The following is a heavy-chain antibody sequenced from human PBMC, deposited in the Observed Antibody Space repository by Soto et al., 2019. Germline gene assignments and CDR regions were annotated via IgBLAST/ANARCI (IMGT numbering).Heavy chain of an antibody. V-gene: IGHV3-21*01. CDR3: ARGVWGLYIVATIKYYYYYGMDV. J-gene: IGHJ6*02. D-gene: IGHD5-12*01. Sequence: EVQLMESGGGLVKPGGSLRLCCAASGFTFSSYSMNWVRQAPGKGLEWVSSISSSSSYIYYADSVKGRFTISRDNAKNSLYLQMNSLRAEDTAVYYCARGVWGLYIVATIKYYYYYGMDVWGQGTTVTVSS. CDR2: ISSSSSYI. CDR1: GFTFSSYS.